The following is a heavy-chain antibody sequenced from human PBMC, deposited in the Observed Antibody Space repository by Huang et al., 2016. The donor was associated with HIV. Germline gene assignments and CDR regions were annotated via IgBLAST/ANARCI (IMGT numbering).Heavy chain of an antibody. CDR1: TFTFGAFW. J-gene: IGHJ6*02. Sequence: VESGGRPVQPGGSIRLSCVGSTFTFGAFWMSWVRPPPGKGLEWVANIKQDESEKYYVDSVKGRFNISRDNAKKVLFLEMDALRVEDTAIYFCATKTAGMDIWGQGTTVIVSS. CDR3: ATKTAGMDI. CDR2: IKQDESEK. V-gene: IGHV3-7*01.